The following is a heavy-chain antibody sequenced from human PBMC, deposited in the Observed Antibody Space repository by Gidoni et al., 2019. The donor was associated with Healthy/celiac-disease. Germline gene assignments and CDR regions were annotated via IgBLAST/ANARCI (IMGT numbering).Heavy chain of an antibody. J-gene: IGHJ6*03. Sequence: QITLKESGPTLVKPTQTLTLTCTFSGFSLSTSGVGVGWIRQPPGKALEWLALIYWNDDKRSSPSLKRRFTTPKKTSKNQVVLTMTNRDPVDTATYSCAHTSPLTAKTRYYYYYMDVWGKGTPFTVS. V-gene: IGHV2-5*01. CDR2: IYWNDDK. CDR1: GFSLSTSGVG. D-gene: IGHD5-18*01. CDR3: AHTSPLTAKTRYYYYYMDV.